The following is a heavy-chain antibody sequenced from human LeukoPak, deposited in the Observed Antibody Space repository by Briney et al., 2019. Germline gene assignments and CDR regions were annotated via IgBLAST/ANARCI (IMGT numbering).Heavy chain of an antibody. V-gene: IGHV3-30*03. Sequence: GRSLRLSCAASGFTFSSYGMHWVRQAPGKGLEWVAVISYDGSNKYYADSVKGRFTISRDNSKNTLYLQMNSLRAEDTAVYYCASQGDCSSTSRYPYFQHWGQGTLVTVFS. CDR2: ISYDGSNK. CDR3: ASQGDCSSTSRYPYFQH. J-gene: IGHJ1*01. D-gene: IGHD2-2*01. CDR1: GFTFSSYG.